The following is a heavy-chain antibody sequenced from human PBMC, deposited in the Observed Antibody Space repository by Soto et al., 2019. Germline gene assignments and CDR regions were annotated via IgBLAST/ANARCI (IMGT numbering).Heavy chain of an antibody. J-gene: IGHJ5*02. D-gene: IGHD2-15*01. CDR1: GGSISSGGYY. CDR3: ARYDVVVVAATYYNWFDP. CDR2: IYYSGST. Sequence: QVQLQESGPGLVKPSQTLSLTCTVSGGSISSGGYYWSWIRQHPGKGLEGIGYIYYSGSTYYNPSLKSRVTISVDTSKNQCSLKLSSVTAADTAVYYCARYDVVVVAATYYNWFDPWGQGTLVTVSS. V-gene: IGHV4-31*03.